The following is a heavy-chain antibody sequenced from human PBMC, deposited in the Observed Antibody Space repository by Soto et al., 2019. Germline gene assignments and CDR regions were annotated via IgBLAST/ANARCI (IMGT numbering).Heavy chain of an antibody. CDR1: GXNLSHPC. CDR2: IKSKTDGGTA. Sequence: GSLRLSCVASGXNLSHPCMTWVRQAAGKGVELVGRIKSKTDGGTADYAATVKGRSTISRDDSKNTFYLQMNSLKTQDTAVYYCTTGIYYDILTGYHNVDYWGQGALGTVSS. J-gene: IGHJ4*02. CDR3: TTGIYYDILTGYHNVDY. D-gene: IGHD3-9*01. V-gene: IGHV3-15*01.